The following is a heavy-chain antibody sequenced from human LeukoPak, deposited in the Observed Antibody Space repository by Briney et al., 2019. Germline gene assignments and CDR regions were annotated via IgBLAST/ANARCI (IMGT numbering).Heavy chain of an antibody. CDR2: IYPDDSDT. CDR1: GYSFTSYW. V-gene: IGHV5-51*03. D-gene: IGHD2-8*01. Sequence: GESLTISCKGSGYSFTSYWIGWVRQMPGKGLEWMGIIYPDDSDTKYSPSFQGQVTISADKSISTSYLQWSSLKASDTAMYYCARLAFCTNAVCFSKYDYSMDVWGRGTTVTVSS. J-gene: IGHJ6*03. CDR3: ARLAFCTNAVCFSKYDYSMDV.